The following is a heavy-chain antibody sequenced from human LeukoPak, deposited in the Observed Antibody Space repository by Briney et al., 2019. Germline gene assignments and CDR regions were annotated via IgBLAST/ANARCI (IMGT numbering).Heavy chain of an antibody. D-gene: IGHD3-3*01. V-gene: IGHV3-7*03. CDR2: IKQDGSEK. Sequence: GGSLRLSCAASGFTFSNYWMSWVRQAPGKGLEWVANIKQDGSEKNYVGSVKGRFTISRDNAKNSLYLQMNSLRAEGTAVYYCALSPSMYYDFWSGYFDYWGQGTLVTVSS. J-gene: IGHJ4*02. CDR3: ALSPSMYYDFWSGYFDY. CDR1: GFTFSNYW.